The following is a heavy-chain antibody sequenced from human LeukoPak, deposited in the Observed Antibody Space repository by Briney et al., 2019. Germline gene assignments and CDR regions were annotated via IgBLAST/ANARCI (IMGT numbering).Heavy chain of an antibody. Sequence: SSETLSLTCTVSAGSISISNYYWGWIRQPPGKGLEWIGSIDYSGDTYYNPSLKSRVTISVDTSKNQFSLKLSSVTAADTAVYYCAREAYCGGDCYSGFDYWGQGTLVTVSS. J-gene: IGHJ4*02. CDR1: AGSISISNYY. CDR2: IDYSGDT. CDR3: AREAYCGGDCYSGFDY. V-gene: IGHV4-39*07. D-gene: IGHD2-21*02.